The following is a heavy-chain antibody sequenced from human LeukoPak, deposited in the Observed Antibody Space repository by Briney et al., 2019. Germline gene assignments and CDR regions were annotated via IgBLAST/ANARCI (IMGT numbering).Heavy chain of an antibody. Sequence: GGSLRLSCAASGFTFSTYAMNWVRQAPGKGLEWVSHISSGSGTIYYADSVKGRFTISRDNAKNSLFLQMNSLRAEDTAVYYCARDRNYAYFDYWGQGTLVTVSS. J-gene: IGHJ4*02. CDR2: ISSGSGTI. D-gene: IGHD1-7*01. CDR3: ARDRNYAYFDY. CDR1: GFTFSTYA. V-gene: IGHV3-48*04.